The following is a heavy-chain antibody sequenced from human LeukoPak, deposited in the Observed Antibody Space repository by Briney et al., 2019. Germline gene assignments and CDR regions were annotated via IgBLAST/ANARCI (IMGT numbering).Heavy chain of an antibody. D-gene: IGHD1-26*01. Sequence: SETLSLTCSVSGGSISSSTYFWGRIRPPPGEGLEWIGSISYTGVTYYNPSLTSRVTISVDTSKNHFSLKLSSVAAADTAVYYCARRVGATEVVDYWGQGTLVTVSS. CDR2: ISYTGVT. V-gene: IGHV4-39*02. J-gene: IGHJ4*02. CDR1: GGSISSSTYF. CDR3: ARRVGATEVVDY.